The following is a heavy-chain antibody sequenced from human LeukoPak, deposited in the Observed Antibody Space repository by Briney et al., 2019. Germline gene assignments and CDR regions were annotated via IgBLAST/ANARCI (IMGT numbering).Heavy chain of an antibody. CDR2: INPSGGST. J-gene: IGHJ5*02. V-gene: IGHV1-46*01. CDR1: GYTFTSYY. CDR3: ARESTSCYDP. D-gene: IGHD2-2*01. Sequence: GASVKVSCKASGYTFTSYYMHWVRQAPGQGLEWMGIINPSGGSTSYAQKFQGRVTMTTDTSTSTAYMELRSLRSDDTAVYYCARESTSCYDPWGQGTLVTVSS.